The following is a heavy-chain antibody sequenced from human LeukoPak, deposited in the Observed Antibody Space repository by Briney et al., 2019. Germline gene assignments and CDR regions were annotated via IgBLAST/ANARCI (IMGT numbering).Heavy chain of an antibody. J-gene: IGHJ3*02. CDR2: IYSGGST. D-gene: IGHD1-26*01. V-gene: IGHV3-53*01. CDR1: GFTFDDYG. Sequence: GGSLRLSCAASGFTFDDYGMSWVREAPGKGLEWVSIIYSGGSTFYADSVKGRFTISRDNSKNTLYPQMNSLRAEDTAVYYCARGGSYLSAFDIWGQGTMVTVSS. CDR3: ARGGSYLSAFDI.